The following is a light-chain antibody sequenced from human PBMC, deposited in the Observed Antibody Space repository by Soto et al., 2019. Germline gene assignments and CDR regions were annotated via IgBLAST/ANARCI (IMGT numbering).Light chain of an antibody. Sequence: EIVLTQSPGTLSLSPGERATLSCRASQSISSTYLAWYQQKPGQAPRLLIYGASNRATGIPDRFSGSGSGTDFTLTINRLEPEEFAVYYCQKYCSSPLTFGQGTKVEIK. CDR2: GAS. J-gene: IGKJ1*01. CDR1: QSISSTY. V-gene: IGKV3-20*01. CDR3: QKYCSSPLT.